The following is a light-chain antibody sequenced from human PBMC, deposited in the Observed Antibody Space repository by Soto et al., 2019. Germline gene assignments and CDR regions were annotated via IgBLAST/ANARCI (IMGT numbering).Light chain of an antibody. J-gene: IGKJ5*01. CDR3: QRYHNRPPIA. CDR2: GAF. V-gene: IGKV3-15*01. Sequence: EIVMTQSRVTVCVSGGERGTRCCRASQSVSSNLAWYQQKPGQAPSLLIYGAFTRATGIPARFSGTGSGTELTLTISSLQSEDFAVYYCQRYHNRPPIAIGQGTRLEIK. CDR1: QSVSSN.